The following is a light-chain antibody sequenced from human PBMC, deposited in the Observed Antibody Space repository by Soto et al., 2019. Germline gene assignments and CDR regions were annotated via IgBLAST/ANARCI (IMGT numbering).Light chain of an antibody. Sequence: QSVLTQPASVSGSPGQSTTIACTGTSSDVGGYNFVSWYQQHPGKAPKLMIYEVSNRPSGVPDRFSGSKSGTSASLAISGLQSEDEADYYCAAWDDSLNGVVFGGGTKLTVL. J-gene: IGLJ2*01. V-gene: IGLV2-14*01. CDR2: EVS. CDR3: AAWDDSLNGVV. CDR1: SSDVGGYNF.